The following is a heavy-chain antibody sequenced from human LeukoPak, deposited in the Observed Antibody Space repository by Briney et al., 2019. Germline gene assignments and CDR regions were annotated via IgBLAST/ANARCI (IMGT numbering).Heavy chain of an antibody. CDR3: ASYRYYYDSSGYRRGYYFDY. J-gene: IGHJ4*02. CDR2: IYTSGST. V-gene: IGHV4-61*02. D-gene: IGHD3-22*01. CDR1: GGSISSGSYY. Sequence: SETLSLTCTVSGGSISSGSYYWSWIRQPAGKGLEWIGRIYTSGSTNYNPSLKGRVTISVDTSKNQFSLKLSSVTAADTAVYYCASYRYYYDSSGYRRGYYFDYWGQGTLVTVSS.